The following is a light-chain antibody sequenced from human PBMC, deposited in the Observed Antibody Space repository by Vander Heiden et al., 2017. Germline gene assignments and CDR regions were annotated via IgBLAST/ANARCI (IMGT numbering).Light chain of an antibody. CDR3: QQYNNGWT. CDR1: QSVSSN. CDR2: GAS. Sequence: DIVMTQAPATLSVSPGDRATLSCRASQSVSSNLAWYQQKPGQAPRLLIYGASTRATGIPAMFSGSGSGTEFTLTISSLQSEDFAVYYCQQYNNGWTFGQGTKVEIK. V-gene: IGKV3-15*01. J-gene: IGKJ1*01.